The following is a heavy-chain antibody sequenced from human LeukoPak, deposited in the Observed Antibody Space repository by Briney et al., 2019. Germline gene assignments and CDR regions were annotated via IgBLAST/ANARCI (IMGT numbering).Heavy chain of an antibody. CDR3: ARRTYYYGSGSQFDY. D-gene: IGHD3-10*01. CDR1: GGSISNYY. Sequence: SETLSLTCTVSGGSISNYYWSWIRQPPGKGLEWIGFIYYSGSTNYNPSLKSRVTISVDTSQNQFSLELSSVTAADTAVYYCARRTYYYGSGSQFDYWGQGTLVTVSS. J-gene: IGHJ4*02. V-gene: IGHV4-59*12. CDR2: IYYSGST.